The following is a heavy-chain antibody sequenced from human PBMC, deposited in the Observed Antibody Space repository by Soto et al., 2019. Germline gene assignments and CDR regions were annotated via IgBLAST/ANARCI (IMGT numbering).Heavy chain of an antibody. Sequence: GGSLRLSCAASGFTFSSYSMNWVRQAPGKGLEWVSYISSSSSTIYYADSVKGRFTISRDNAKNSLYLQVNSLRDEDTAVYYCARDGGGMGATVTDFDYWGQGTLVTVSS. CDR1: GFTFSSYS. CDR3: ARDGGGMGATVTDFDY. J-gene: IGHJ4*02. D-gene: IGHD1-26*01. V-gene: IGHV3-48*02. CDR2: ISSSSSTI.